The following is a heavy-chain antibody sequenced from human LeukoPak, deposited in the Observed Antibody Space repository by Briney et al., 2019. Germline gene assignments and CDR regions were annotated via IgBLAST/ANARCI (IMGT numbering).Heavy chain of an antibody. CDR1: GYTFTSYD. CDR3: ATDSSGYYFSHYMDV. Sequence: ASVKVSCKASGYTFTSYDINWVRQATGQGLEWMGWMNPNSGNTGYAQKFQGRVTITRNTSISTAYMELSSLRSEDTAVYYCATDSSGYYFSHYMDVWGKGTTVTVSS. V-gene: IGHV1-8*03. CDR2: MNPNSGNT. D-gene: IGHD3-22*01. J-gene: IGHJ6*03.